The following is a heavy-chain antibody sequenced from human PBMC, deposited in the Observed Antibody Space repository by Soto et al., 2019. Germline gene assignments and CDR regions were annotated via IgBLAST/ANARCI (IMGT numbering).Heavy chain of an antibody. D-gene: IGHD5-12*01. Sequence: GGSLRLSCAASGFTFDDYAMHWVRQAPGKGLEWVSGISWNSGSIGYADSVKGRFTISRDNAKNSLYLQMNSLRAEDTALYYCAKDKKARNIVATILFVDAFDIWGQGTMVTVSS. CDR2: ISWNSGSI. CDR1: GFTFDDYA. V-gene: IGHV3-9*01. J-gene: IGHJ3*02. CDR3: AKDKKARNIVATILFVDAFDI.